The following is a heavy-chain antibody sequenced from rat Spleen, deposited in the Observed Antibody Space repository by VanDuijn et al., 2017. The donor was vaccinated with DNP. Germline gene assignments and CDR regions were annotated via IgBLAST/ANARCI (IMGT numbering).Heavy chain of an antibody. Sequence: EVQLVESGGGLVQPGRSLKVSCAASGFTFSDYNMAWVRQAPTKGLEWGAYMRYEGDNTYHGESVKGRFTISRDNEKSTLYLQMESLRSEDTATYYCTRDNTNSPFGFWGQGVMVTVSS. J-gene: IGHJ2*01. CDR2: MRYEGDNT. CDR3: TRDNTNSPFGF. CDR1: GFTFSDYN. D-gene: IGHD3-8*01. V-gene: IGHV5-20*01.